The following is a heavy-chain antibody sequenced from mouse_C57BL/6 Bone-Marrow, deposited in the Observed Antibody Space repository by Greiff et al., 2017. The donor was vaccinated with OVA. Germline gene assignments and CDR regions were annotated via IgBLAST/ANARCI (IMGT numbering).Heavy chain of an antibody. J-gene: IGHJ2*01. CDR3: ARSTVVATGDY. Sequence: EVQGVESGGDLVKPGGSLKLSCAASGFTFSSYGMSWVRQTPDKRLEWVATISSGGSYTYYPDSVKGRFTISRDNAKNTLYLQMSILKSEDTAMYYCARSTVVATGDYWGQGTTLTVSS. V-gene: IGHV5-6*01. CDR1: GFTFSSYG. CDR2: ISSGGSYT. D-gene: IGHD1-1*01.